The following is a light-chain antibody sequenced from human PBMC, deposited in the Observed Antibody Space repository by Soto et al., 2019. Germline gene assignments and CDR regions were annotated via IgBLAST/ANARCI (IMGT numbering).Light chain of an antibody. CDR3: HQYNNWPPWT. V-gene: IGKV4-1*01. CDR2: WAS. CDR1: QSILYTSSGNNY. J-gene: IGKJ1*01. Sequence: DIVMTQSPDSLAVSLGERATINCTSSQSILYTSSGNNYLAWYQHKPGQPPKLLIYWASTRVSGVPDRFSGSGSGTEFTLTISSLQSEDFAVYYCHQYNNWPPWTFGQGTKVDIK.